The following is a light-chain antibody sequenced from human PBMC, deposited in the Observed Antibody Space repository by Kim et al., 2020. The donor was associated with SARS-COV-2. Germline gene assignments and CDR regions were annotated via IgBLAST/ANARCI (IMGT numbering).Light chain of an antibody. V-gene: IGLV3-1*01. CDR1: KLGNNS. J-gene: IGLJ2*01. CDR3: QAWDSSTVV. Sequence: LGQTASITCSGEKLGNNSACWNKQKPGKSPVLVIYQDSKRPSGIRERFSGSNTGNTATLTISGTQAMDEAAYYCQAWDSSTVVFGRGTQLTFL. CDR2: QDS.